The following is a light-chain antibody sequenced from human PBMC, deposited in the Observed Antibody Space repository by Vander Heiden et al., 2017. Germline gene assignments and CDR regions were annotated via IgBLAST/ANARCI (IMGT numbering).Light chain of an antibody. J-gene: IGLJ3*02. V-gene: IGLV3-19*01. CDR2: GKN. CDR3: NSRDSSGHHPGV. Sequence: SSELTQDPAVSVALGQPVRITCQGDSLRAYHASWYQQRPRQAPALVLYGKNNRPSGIPDRFSGSSSGNTASLIITGAQAEDEGHYYCNSRDSSGHHPGVFGGGTKLTVL. CDR1: SLRAYH.